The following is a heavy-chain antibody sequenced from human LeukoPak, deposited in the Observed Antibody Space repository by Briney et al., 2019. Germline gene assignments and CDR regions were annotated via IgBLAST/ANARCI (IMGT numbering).Heavy chain of an antibody. CDR2: IRSKAYGGTT. D-gene: IGHD6-13*01. CDR3: TSAAAAGTGPFDY. CDR1: GFTFGDYA. Sequence: GGSLRLSCTASGFTFGDYAMSWVRQAPGKGLEWVGFIRSKAYGGTTEYAASVKGRFTISRDDSKSIAYLQMNSLKTEDTAVYYCTSAAAAGTGPFDYWGQGTLVTVSS. V-gene: IGHV3-49*04. J-gene: IGHJ4*02.